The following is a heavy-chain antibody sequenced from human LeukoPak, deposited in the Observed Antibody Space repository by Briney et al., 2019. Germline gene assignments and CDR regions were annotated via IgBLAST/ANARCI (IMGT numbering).Heavy chain of an antibody. D-gene: IGHD2-15*01. CDR1: GFTFSDYY. CDR3: ANLPGSV. CDR2: MSSSGSTI. J-gene: IGHJ4*02. Sequence: PGGSLRLSCAASGFTFSDYYVAWIRQAPGKGLEWASYMSSSGSTIYLADSVKGRFTISRDNSKNTLYLQMNSLRAEDTAVYYCANLPGSVWGQGTLVTVSS. V-gene: IGHV3-11*04.